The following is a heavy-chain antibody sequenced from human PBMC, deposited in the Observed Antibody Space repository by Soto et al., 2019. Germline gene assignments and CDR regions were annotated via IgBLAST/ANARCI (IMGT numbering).Heavy chain of an antibody. D-gene: IGHD5-18*01. J-gene: IGHJ4*02. CDR3: AKDIVRYTYGACDY. Sequence: GGSLGLSCAASGLTFSTYGLSWVRQAPGKGLEWVAAISYDGSNKYHADSVKGRFTISRDNSKNTLYLQMNSLRVEDTAVYYCAKDIVRYTYGACDYWGQGALVTVSS. CDR1: GLTFSTYG. V-gene: IGHV3-30*18. CDR2: ISYDGSNK.